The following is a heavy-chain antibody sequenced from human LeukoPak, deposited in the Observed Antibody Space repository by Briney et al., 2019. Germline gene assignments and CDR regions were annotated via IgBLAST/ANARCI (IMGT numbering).Heavy chain of an antibody. V-gene: IGHV4-59*08. CDR1: GGSISSYY. CDR3: ARKDGYNSYYFDY. J-gene: IGHJ4*02. Sequence: SETLSLTCIVSGGSISSYYWSWIRQPPGKGLEWIGYIYYSGSTNYNPSLKSRVTISVDTSKNQFSLKLSSVTAADTAVYYCARKDGYNSYYFDYWGQGTLVTVSS. CDR2: IYYSGST. D-gene: IGHD5-24*01.